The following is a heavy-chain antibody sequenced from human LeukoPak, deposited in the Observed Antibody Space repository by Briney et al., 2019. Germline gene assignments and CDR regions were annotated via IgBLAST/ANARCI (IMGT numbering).Heavy chain of an antibody. J-gene: IGHJ4*02. Sequence: GGSLRLSCAASGFTVRSNYMSWVRQTPGKGLEWVSVIYPDGTTYYADSVKGRFTISRDNSKNTLYLQMNSLRAEDTAVYYCARRLAYGDSADYWGQGTLVTVSS. CDR1: GFTVRSNY. CDR3: ARRLAYGDSADY. V-gene: IGHV3-53*01. D-gene: IGHD4-17*01. CDR2: IYPDGTT.